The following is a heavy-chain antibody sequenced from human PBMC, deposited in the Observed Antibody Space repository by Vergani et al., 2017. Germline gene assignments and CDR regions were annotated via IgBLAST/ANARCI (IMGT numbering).Heavy chain of an antibody. CDR2: IRYDGSNK. V-gene: IGHV3-30*02. Sequence: QVQLVESGGGVVQPGGSLRLSCAASGFTFSSYGMHWVRQAPGKGLEWVAFIRYDGSNKYYADSVKGRFTISRDNSKNTLYLQMNSLRAEDTAVYYCAKDREMATITGYWGQGTLVTVSS. J-gene: IGHJ4*02. CDR1: GFTFSSYG. CDR3: AKDREMATITGY. D-gene: IGHD5-24*01.